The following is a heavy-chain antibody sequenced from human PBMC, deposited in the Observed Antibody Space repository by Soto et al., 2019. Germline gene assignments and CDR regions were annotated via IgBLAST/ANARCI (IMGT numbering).Heavy chain of an antibody. CDR2: ITSSGTTV. V-gene: IGHV3-48*02. CDR1: GLTFSSYS. J-gene: IGHJ4*02. D-gene: IGHD6-13*01. Sequence: EVHLVESGGCLVQPGGSLRLSCAASGLTFSSYSLNWVRQAPGKGLEWVSYITSSGTTVYYADSVRGRFTISRDNAKNSLYLQMNSLRDDDTAVYYCARRSSNWAYYFDFWGQGTLVTVSS. CDR3: ARRSSNWAYYFDF.